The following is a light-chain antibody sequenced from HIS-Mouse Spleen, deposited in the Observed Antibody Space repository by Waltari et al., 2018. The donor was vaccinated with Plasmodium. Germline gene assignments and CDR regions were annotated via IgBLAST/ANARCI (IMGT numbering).Light chain of an antibody. Sequence: SYELTQPSSVSVSPGQTARITCSGDVLAKKYARWFQQKPGQAPGQVIYKDSERPSGIPERFSGSSSGTTVTLTSSGAQVEDEADYYCYSAADNNLVFGGGTKLTVL. CDR2: KDS. CDR3: YSAADNNLV. V-gene: IGLV3-27*01. J-gene: IGLJ3*02. CDR1: VLAKKY.